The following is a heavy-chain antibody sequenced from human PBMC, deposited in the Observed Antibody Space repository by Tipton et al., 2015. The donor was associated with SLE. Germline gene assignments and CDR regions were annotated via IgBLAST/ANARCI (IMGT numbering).Heavy chain of an antibody. D-gene: IGHD7-27*01. J-gene: IGHJ4*02. CDR2: ISSSSSYI. CDR3: ARDPGDWGYDY. V-gene: IGHV3-11*06. Sequence: SLRLSCAASGFTFSDYYMSWIRQAPGKGLEWVSLISSSSSYIYYADSVKGRFTISRDNAKNSLYLQMNSLRAEDTAVYYCARDPGDWGYDYWGQGTLVTVSS. CDR1: GFTFSDYY.